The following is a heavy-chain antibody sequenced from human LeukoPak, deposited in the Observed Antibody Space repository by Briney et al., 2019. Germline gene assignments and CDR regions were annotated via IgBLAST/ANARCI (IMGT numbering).Heavy chain of an antibody. Sequence: GGSLRLSCAASGFTFSSYWMHWVRQAPGKGLVWVSRIHSDGSTTSYADSVKGRFTISRDNAKNSLYLQMNSLRAEDTALYYRAKGSSGYYGTFDYWGQGTLVTVSS. CDR2: IHSDGSTT. CDR1: GFTFSSYW. J-gene: IGHJ4*02. CDR3: AKGSSGYYGTFDY. V-gene: IGHV3-74*01. D-gene: IGHD3-22*01.